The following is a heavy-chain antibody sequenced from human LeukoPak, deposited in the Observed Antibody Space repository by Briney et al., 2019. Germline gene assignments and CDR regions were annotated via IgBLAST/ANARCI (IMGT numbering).Heavy chain of an antibody. Sequence: ASVKVSCKASGYTFTSYGISWVRQAPGQGLEWMGWISAYNGNTNYAQKLQGRVTMTTDTSTSTAYMELRSLRSDDTAVYYCASSGLELLWFGELWYWGQGTLVTVSS. CDR1: GYTFTSYG. J-gene: IGHJ4*02. CDR3: ASSGLELLWFGELWY. CDR2: ISAYNGNT. V-gene: IGHV1-18*04. D-gene: IGHD3-10*01.